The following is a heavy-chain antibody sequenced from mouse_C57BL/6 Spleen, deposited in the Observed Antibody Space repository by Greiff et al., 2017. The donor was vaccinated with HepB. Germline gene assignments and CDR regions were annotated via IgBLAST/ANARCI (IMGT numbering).Heavy chain of an antibody. J-gene: IGHJ1*03. CDR1: GYTFTDYN. D-gene: IGHD1-1*01. CDR3: ARLYYGSLHWYFDV. V-gene: IGHV1-18*01. CDR2: INPNNGGT. Sequence: VQLKESGPELVKPGASVKIPCKASGYTFTDYNMDWVKQSHGKSLEWIGDINPNNGGTIYNQKFKGKATLTVDKSSSTAYMELRSLTSEDTAVYYCARLYYGSLHWYFDVWGTGTTVTVSS.